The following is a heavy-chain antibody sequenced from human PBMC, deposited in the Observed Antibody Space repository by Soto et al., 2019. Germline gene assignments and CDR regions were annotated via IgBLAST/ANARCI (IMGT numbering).Heavy chain of an antibody. CDR2: ISGSGGST. D-gene: IGHD2-2*02. CDR1: GFTFSSYA. V-gene: IGHV3-23*01. J-gene: IGHJ4*02. CDR3: AKDSIVVVPAAIPHFDY. Sequence: GGSLRLSCAASGFTFSSYAMSWVRQAPGKGLEWVSAISGSGGSTYYADSVKGRFTISRDNSKNTLYLQMNSLRAEDTAVYYCAKDSIVVVPAAIPHFDYWGQGTLVTVSS.